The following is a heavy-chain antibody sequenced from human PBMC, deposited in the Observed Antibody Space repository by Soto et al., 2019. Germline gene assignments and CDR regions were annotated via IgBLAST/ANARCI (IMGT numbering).Heavy chain of an antibody. D-gene: IGHD4-4*01. CDR2: IYHSGST. J-gene: IGHJ4*02. CDR1: GGSISSGGYS. Sequence: SETLSLTSAVSGGSISSGGYSWSWIRQPPGKGLEWIGYIYHSGSTYYNPSLKSRVTISVDRSKNQFSLNLSSVTAADTAVYYCARGMTTVTTYDYWGQGTLVTVSS. CDR3: ARGMTTVTTYDY. V-gene: IGHV4-30-2*01.